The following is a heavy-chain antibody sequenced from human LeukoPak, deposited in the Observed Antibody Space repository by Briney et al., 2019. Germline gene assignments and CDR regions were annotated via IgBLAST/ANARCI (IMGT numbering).Heavy chain of an antibody. CDR3: ARSLYCSRNDCPRNNWFDL. D-gene: IGHD2-2*01. J-gene: IGHJ5*02. Sequence: SETLSLTCTVSGGSISDYYWSWIRQPPGKGLEWIGYVYYRGSTNYNPSLKSRVTISVDTSKNHFSLSLRSVTAADTAVYYCARSLYCSRNDCPRNNWFDLWGQGTLVTVSS. CDR2: VYYRGST. CDR1: GGSISDYY. V-gene: IGHV4-59*08.